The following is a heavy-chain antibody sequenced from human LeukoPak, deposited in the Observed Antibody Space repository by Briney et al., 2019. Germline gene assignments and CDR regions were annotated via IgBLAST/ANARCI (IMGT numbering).Heavy chain of an antibody. CDR2: IYTSGST. V-gene: IGHV4-4*07. J-gene: IGHJ4*02. Sequence: PSETLSLTCTVSGGSISSYYWSWIRQPAGKGLEWIGRIYTSGSTNYNPSLKSRVTMSVDTSKNQFSLKLSSVTAADTAVYYYARIAYSSSWYYFDYWGQGTLVTVSS. D-gene: IGHD6-13*01. CDR1: GGSISSYY. CDR3: ARIAYSSSWYYFDY.